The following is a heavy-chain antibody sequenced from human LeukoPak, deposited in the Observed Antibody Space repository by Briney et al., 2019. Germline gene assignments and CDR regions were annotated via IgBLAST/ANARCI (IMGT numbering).Heavy chain of an antibody. J-gene: IGHJ5*02. CDR3: ASGSRGGYGSGSYKPPSRWLWFDP. CDR2: INHSGST. V-gene: IGHV4-34*01. Sequence: SETLSLTCAVYVGSFSGYYWSWIRQPPGKGLVWIGEINHSGSTNYNPSRKSRVTISVDTPKNQFALKLSSVTAADTAVYYCASGSRGGYGSGSYKPPSRWLWFDPWGQGTLVTVSS. CDR1: VGSFSGYY. D-gene: IGHD3-10*01.